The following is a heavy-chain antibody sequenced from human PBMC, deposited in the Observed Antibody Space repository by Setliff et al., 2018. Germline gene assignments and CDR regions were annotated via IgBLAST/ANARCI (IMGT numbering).Heavy chain of an antibody. V-gene: IGHV1-18*01. D-gene: IGHD3-22*01. CDR1: GYTFTSYG. Sequence: VSCKASGYTFTSYGITWVRQAPGQGPEWMGWISTYNGKTKYAEKVQGRVTMSTDTSTSTAYMELRSLRSDDTAVYFCARAGKYFDDTSGYYYDRDYYFYMDVWGKGTTVTVSS. CDR3: ARAGKYFDDTSGYYYDRDYYFYMDV. J-gene: IGHJ6*03. CDR2: ISTYNGKT.